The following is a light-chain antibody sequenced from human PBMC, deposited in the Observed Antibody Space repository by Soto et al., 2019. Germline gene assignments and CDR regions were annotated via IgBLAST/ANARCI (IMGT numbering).Light chain of an antibody. CDR3: QQSYTTPL. J-gene: IGKJ5*01. Sequence: DIQMTQSPSSLSASVGDRVTISCRASQSVGVYLNWYQQKPGKAPELLIYGVSNLHSGVPSRFSGSGSGTDFTLTISSLQPEDFATYYCQQSYTTPLFGQGTRLEI. V-gene: IGKV1-39*01. CDR1: QSVGVY. CDR2: GVS.